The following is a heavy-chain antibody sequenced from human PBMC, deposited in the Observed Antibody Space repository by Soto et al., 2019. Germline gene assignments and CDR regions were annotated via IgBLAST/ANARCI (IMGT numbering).Heavy chain of an antibody. V-gene: IGHV2-5*02. J-gene: IGHJ4*02. CDR1: GFSLSTSGVG. Sequence: QITLKESGPTLVKPTQTLTLTCTFSGFSLSTSGVGVGWIRQPPGKALEWLALIYWDDDKRYSPSLKSRLTXTTXTSKHQVVLTMTNMDPVDTATYYCAHSPLGAMADYWGQGTLVTVSS. CDR2: IYWDDDK. D-gene: IGHD5-18*01. CDR3: AHSPLGAMADY.